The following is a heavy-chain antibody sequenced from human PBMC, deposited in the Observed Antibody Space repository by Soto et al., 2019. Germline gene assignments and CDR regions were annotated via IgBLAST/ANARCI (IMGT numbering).Heavy chain of an antibody. D-gene: IGHD6-13*01. V-gene: IGHV3-13*01. CDR2: IGTAGDT. Sequence: GGSLRLSCEASGFTFSGFDMHWVRRPTGKGLEWVSSIGTAGDTYYAVSVKGRFTISRDNAKNSLSLQMNSLRAGDMAVYFCAKSQEIGTHFFDSWGQGTQVTVSS. CDR3: AKSQEIGTHFFDS. CDR1: GFTFSGFD. J-gene: IGHJ4*02.